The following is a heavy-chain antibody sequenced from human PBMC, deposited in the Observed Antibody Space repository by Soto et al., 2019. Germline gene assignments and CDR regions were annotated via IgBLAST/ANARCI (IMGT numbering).Heavy chain of an antibody. D-gene: IGHD6-19*01. V-gene: IGHV4-4*02. Sequence: QVQLQESGPGLVEPSGTLSLTCAVSGSSIGTNNWWSWVRQPPGKGLEWIGEAYHSGTTNCNPSLKDPLTISIDHSKNPFSLELNSTTAADTAGYYCAVPGAGGFDYRGQGSLVTVSS. J-gene: IGHJ4*02. CDR2: AYHSGTT. CDR1: GSSIGTNNW. CDR3: AVPGAGGFDY.